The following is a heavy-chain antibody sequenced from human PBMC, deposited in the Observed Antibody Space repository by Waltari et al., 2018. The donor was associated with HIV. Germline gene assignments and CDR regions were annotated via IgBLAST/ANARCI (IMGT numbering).Heavy chain of an antibody. CDR3: ATGVRYYGP. CDR1: NFSISGRH. Sequence: EVLLAESGGGLIQPGGSLGLSCTASNFSISGRHVTWIRQAHGGSREWVAVSYPDDTTHYADSVSGRFTISRAKSRTKVFLLMNSLFVDDTATYFCATGVRYYGPWGQGTRVTVSS. J-gene: IGHJ5*02. V-gene: IGHV3-53*01. CDR2: SYPDDTT. D-gene: IGHD3-22*01.